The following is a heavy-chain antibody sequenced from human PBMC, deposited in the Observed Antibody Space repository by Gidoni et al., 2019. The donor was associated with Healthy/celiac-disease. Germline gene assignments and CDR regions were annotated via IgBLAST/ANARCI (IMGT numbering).Heavy chain of an antibody. CDR2: INAGNGNT. V-gene: IGHV1-3*01. CDR3: ARDLGIAARPWWDYYGMDV. CDR1: GYTFTSYA. Sequence: QVQLVQSGAEVKKPGASVKVSCKASGYTFTSYAMHWVRQAPGQRLEWMGWINAGNGNTKYSQKFQGRVTITRDTSASTADMELSSLRSEDTAVYYCARDLGIAARPWWDYYGMDVWGQGTTVTVSS. D-gene: IGHD6-6*01. J-gene: IGHJ6*02.